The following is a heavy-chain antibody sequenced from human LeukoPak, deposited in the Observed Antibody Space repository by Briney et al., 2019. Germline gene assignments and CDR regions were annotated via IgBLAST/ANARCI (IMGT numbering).Heavy chain of an antibody. CDR1: GFSFSSYN. CDR2: ISSSSSYI. J-gene: IGHJ6*03. Sequence: PGGSLRLSCAASGFSFSSYNMNWVRQAPGKGLEWVSSISSSSSYIYYADSVKGRFTISRDNAKNSLYLQMNSLRSEDTAVYYCARETPMVRETHVVYYYYYMDVWGKGTTVTVSS. D-gene: IGHD3-10*01. V-gene: IGHV3-21*04. CDR3: ARETPMVRETHVVYYYYYMDV.